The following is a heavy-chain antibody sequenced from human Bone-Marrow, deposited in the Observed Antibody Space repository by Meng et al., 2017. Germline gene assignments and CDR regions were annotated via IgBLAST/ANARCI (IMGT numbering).Heavy chain of an antibody. CDR2: IYYSWST. CDR3: ARDWAVAGGGYHWFDP. V-gene: IGHV4-39*07. CDR1: GGSISSSSYY. D-gene: IGHD6-19*01. J-gene: IGHJ5*02. Sequence: GSLRLSCTVSGGSISSSSYYWGWIRQPPGKGLAWIGSIYYSWSTYYNPSLKSRVTISVDTSKNQFSLKLSSVTAADTAVYYCARDWAVAGGGYHWFDPWGQGTLVTVSS.